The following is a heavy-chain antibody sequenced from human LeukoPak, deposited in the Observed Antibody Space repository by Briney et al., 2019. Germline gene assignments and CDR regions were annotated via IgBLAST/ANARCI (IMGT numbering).Heavy chain of an antibody. CDR1: GGSISSYY. D-gene: IGHD2-15*01. J-gene: IGHJ5*02. Sequence: PSETLSLTCTVSGGSISSYYWNWIRQPAGKGLEWIGRIYSSGNTNYNASLKSRVTMSVDTSKNQFSLKLTSLTAADTAVYYCARDRGYCNGGSCYGWFDPWGQGTLITVSS. CDR2: IYSSGNT. CDR3: ARDRGYCNGGSCYGWFDP. V-gene: IGHV4-4*07.